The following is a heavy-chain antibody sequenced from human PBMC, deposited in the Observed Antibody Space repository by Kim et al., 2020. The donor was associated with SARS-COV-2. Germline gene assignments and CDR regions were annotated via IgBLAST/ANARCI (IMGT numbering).Heavy chain of an antibody. V-gene: IGHV3-33*01. Sequence: GGSLRLSCAASGFTFSSYGMHWVRQAPGKGLEWVAVIWYDGSNKYYADSVKGRFTISRDNSKNTLYLQMNSLRAEDTALYYCARGGVGFGYSTSWSGMDVWGQGTTVTVSS. CDR1: GFTFSSYG. D-gene: IGHD6-13*01. CDR2: IWYDGSNK. J-gene: IGHJ6*02. CDR3: ARGGVGFGYSTSWSGMDV.